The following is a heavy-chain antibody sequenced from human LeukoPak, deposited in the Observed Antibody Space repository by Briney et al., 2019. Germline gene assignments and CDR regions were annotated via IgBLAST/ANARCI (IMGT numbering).Heavy chain of an antibody. CDR3: AKDYDYDSSGYTAIH. J-gene: IGHJ3*01. CDR2: ISGSGGST. V-gene: IGHV3-23*01. Sequence: GVLRLSCAASGFTFSSYAMSWVRQAPGKGLEWVSAISGSGGSTYYADSVKGRFTISRDNSKNTLYLQMNSLRAEDTAVYYCAKDYDYDSSGYTAIHWGQGTMVTVSS. CDR1: GFTFSSYA. D-gene: IGHD3-22*01.